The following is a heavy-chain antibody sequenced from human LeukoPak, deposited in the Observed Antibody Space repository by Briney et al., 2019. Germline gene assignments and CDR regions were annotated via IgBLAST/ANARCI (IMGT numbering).Heavy chain of an antibody. D-gene: IGHD6-19*01. CDR2: ISSNSSYI. CDR1: GFTFSSYS. J-gene: IGHJ4*02. V-gene: IGHV3-21*01. Sequence: GGSLRLSCAASGFTFSSYSMNWVRQAPGKGLEWVSSISSNSSYIYYADSVKGRFTISRDNAKNSLYLQMNSLRAEDTAVYYCASEIAVAGPFDYWGQGTLVTVSS. CDR3: ASEIAVAGPFDY.